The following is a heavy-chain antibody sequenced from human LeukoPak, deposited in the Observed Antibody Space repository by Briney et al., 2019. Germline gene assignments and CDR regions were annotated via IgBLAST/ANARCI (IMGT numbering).Heavy chain of an antibody. Sequence: GGSLRLSCAASGFAFSSYCMNWVRQAPGRGLEWVSYINSAATAVYYADSVKGRFTISRDNAKNTLYLQMNSLRDEDTTVYYCARVRSGYYFDYWGQGTLVTVSS. CDR1: GFAFSSYC. D-gene: IGHD6-19*01. CDR2: INSAATAV. CDR3: ARVRSGYYFDY. J-gene: IGHJ4*02. V-gene: IGHV3-48*02.